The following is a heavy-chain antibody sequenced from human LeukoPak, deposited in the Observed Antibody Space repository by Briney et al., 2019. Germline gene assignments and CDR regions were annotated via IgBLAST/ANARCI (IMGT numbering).Heavy chain of an antibody. Sequence: SETLSLTCTVSGXSISSGDYHWSWIRQPPGRGLEWIGYIYYTGSTYYNPSLKSRVTVSIDTSKNQFSLKLTSVTAADTAVYYCARKAYEGQYNWFDPWGQGTLVTVSS. CDR3: ARKAYEGQYNWFDP. CDR2: IYYTGST. V-gene: IGHV4-30-4*01. J-gene: IGHJ5*02. D-gene: IGHD3-22*01. CDR1: GXSISSGDYH.